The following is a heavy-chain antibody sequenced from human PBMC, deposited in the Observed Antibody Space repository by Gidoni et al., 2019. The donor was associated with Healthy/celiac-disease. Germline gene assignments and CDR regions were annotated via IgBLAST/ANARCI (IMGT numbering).Heavy chain of an antibody. Sequence: QVQLQESGPGLVKSSQTLSLTCAVSGGSISSGGYYWSWIREPPGKGLEWIGYIYYSGSNYYNPSLKSRVTISVDTSKNQFSLKLSSVTAADTAVYYCARARWGNFDYWGQGTLVTVSS. V-gene: IGHV4-30-4*01. CDR3: ARARWGNFDY. D-gene: IGHD7-27*01. J-gene: IGHJ4*02. CDR2: IYYSGSN. CDR1: GGSISSGGYY.